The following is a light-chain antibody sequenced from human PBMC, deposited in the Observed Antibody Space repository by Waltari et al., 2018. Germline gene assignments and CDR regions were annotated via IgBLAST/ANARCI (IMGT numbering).Light chain of an antibody. V-gene: IGLV1-47*01. CDR1: RSNIGSNY. CDR2: RNN. Sequence: QSVLTQPPSASGTPGQRVTISCSGSRSNIGSNYVYWYQQVPGTAPKRLIYRNNQRPSGVPDRFSGSKSGTSASLAISGLRSEDEADYYCAAWDDSLSGRVFGGGTKVTVL. J-gene: IGLJ3*02. CDR3: AAWDDSLSGRV.